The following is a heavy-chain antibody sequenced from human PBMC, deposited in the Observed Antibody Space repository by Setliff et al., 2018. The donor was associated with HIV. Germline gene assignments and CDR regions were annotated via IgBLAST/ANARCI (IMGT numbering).Heavy chain of an antibody. V-gene: IGHV3-9*01. CDR2: ISWNSVKI. Sequence: PGGSLRLSCAASGFNFNNYAMSWVRQAPGKGLEWVSSISWNSVKIDYADFVKGRFTISRDNAKNSLFLQVNSLRAEDTAVYYCTKNVYRSPWSPLDYWGQGTLVTVSS. CDR3: TKNVYRSPWSPLDY. CDR1: GFNFNNYA. J-gene: IGHJ4*02. D-gene: IGHD6-19*01.